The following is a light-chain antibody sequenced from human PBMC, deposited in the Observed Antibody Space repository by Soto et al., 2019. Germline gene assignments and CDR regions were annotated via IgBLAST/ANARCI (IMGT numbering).Light chain of an antibody. Sequence: QSVLTQPASGPRSPGQSIPISCTGTGSALVNYNLLSGYQQPPGQAPRLVIYESTKRPSGVSDRFSGSKSGNTASLTISGLQAEDEADYYCCSCVSVSPFDVLFGGGTKLTVL. CDR2: EST. CDR1: GSALVNYNL. V-gene: IGLV2-23*01. CDR3: CSCVSVSPFDVL. J-gene: IGLJ3*02.